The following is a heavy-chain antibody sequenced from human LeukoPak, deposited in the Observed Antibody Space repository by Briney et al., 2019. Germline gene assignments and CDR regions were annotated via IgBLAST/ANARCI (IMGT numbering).Heavy chain of an antibody. CDR3: ARVYTSTWYLGYLHMDV. D-gene: IGHD6-13*01. Sequence: ASVKVSCKASGYTFTSYDINWVRQATGQGLEWMGWMNPNSGNTGYAQKFQGRVTMTRNTSISTAYMELSSLRSEDTAVYYCARVYTSTWYLGYLHMDVWGKGTTVTVSS. CDR1: GYTFTSYD. V-gene: IGHV1-8*01. J-gene: IGHJ6*03. CDR2: MNPNSGNT.